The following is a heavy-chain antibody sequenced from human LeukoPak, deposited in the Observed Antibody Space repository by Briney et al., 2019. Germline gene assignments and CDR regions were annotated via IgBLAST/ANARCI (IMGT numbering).Heavy chain of an antibody. CDR3: ARATYYYGSGSYYPQDDAFDI. V-gene: IGHV1-2*02. CDR2: INPNSGGT. D-gene: IGHD3-10*01. J-gene: IGHJ3*02. CDR1: GYTFTGYY. Sequence: ASVKVSCKASGYTFTGYYMHWVRQAPGQGLEWMGWINPNSGGTNYAQKFQGRVTMTRDTSISTAYMELSRLRSEDTAVYYCARATYYYGSGSYYPQDDAFDIWGQGTMVTVSS.